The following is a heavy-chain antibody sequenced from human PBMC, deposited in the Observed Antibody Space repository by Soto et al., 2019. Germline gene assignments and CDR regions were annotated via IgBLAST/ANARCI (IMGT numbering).Heavy chain of an antibody. Sequence: SETLSLTCAVSGGSLSSSAYSWSWIRQPPGKGLEWIGFIYQSGSTYYDPSLKSRVTMSLDRPKNQFSLKLSSVTAADTAVYYCARELLFYDSDGFSWDDAFDIWGQGTMVTVSS. V-gene: IGHV4-30-2*01. D-gene: IGHD3-22*01. CDR2: IYQSGST. CDR3: ARELLFYDSDGFSWDDAFDI. CDR1: GGSLSSSAYS. J-gene: IGHJ3*02.